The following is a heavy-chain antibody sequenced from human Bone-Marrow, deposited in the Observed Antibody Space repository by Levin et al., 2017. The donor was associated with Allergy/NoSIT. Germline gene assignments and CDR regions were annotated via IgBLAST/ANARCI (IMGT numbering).Heavy chain of an antibody. CDR2: ISGSGSDK. D-gene: IGHD3-10*01. V-gene: IGHV3-11*03. J-gene: IGHJ3*01. CDR3: ARGWEFLYLSDAFDV. Sequence: SGGSLRLSCTASGFTFGDYYMTWVRLAPGKGLEYISYISGSGSDKNYADSVQGRFAISRDNAKNSVFLQMNSLRAEDTAVYFCARGWEFLYLSDAFDVWGQGTMVTVSS. CDR1: GFTFGDYY.